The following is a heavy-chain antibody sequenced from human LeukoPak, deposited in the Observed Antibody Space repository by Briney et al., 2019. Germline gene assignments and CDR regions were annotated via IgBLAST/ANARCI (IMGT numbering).Heavy chain of an antibody. CDR3: ARRRGGWGEGEFDY. CDR1: GGSVSGAY. Sequence: SETLSLTCTVSGGSVSGAYWNWIRQPPRKGLEWLGYIHTGGSTSFNASLRSRLTFTIDTSKNQVSLRLSYVTATDTAVYYCARRRGGWGEGEFDYWGQGTPDALST. J-gene: IGHJ4*02. V-gene: IGHV4-4*09. D-gene: IGHD3-16*01. CDR2: IHTGGST.